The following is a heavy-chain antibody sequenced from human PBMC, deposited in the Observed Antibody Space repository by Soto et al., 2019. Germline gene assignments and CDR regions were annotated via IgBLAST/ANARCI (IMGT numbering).Heavy chain of an antibody. Sequence: QVQLQESGPGLVKPSETLSLTCSVSGGSVSRDNYYWGWIRQPPGKVLAWIGYIYYSGSTSYNPSLKSRLSISVDTSKKQFSLKLSSVTAADTAVYYCARVNRKLTQVSISWGHSYYYGMDVWGQGSTVTVSS. V-gene: IGHV4-61*01. J-gene: IGHJ6*02. D-gene: IGHD6-13*01. CDR3: ARVNRKLTQVSISWGHSYYYGMDV. CDR1: GGSVSRDNYY. CDR2: IYYSGST.